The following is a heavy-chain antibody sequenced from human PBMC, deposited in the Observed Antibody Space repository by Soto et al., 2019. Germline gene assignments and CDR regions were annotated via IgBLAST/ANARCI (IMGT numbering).Heavy chain of an antibody. CDR3: ARERLAAPPNSYYYYSAMDV. CDR2: IVPILVTP. CDR1: GGAFSTYA. Sequence: QVQLVQSGAEVRKPGSSVKVYCKASGGAFSTYAMSWMRRAPGQGLEWMGGIVPILVTPSYGQKFQGRVSITAVESTSTAYMDLSCRRSNDTAVYYCARERLAAPPNSYYYYSAMDVWGQGTTVAVYS. D-gene: IGHD6-13*01. V-gene: IGHV1-69*01. J-gene: IGHJ6*02.